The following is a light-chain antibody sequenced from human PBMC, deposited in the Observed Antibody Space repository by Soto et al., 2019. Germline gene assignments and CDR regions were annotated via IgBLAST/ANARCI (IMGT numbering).Light chain of an antibody. V-gene: IGKV3-20*01. CDR2: GAS. Sequence: EIVLTQSPGTLSLSPGERATLSCRASQSVSSSYLAWYQQKPGQAPRLLIYGASSRASGIPDRFSGSGSGTDFTLTISRLEPEDSAVYYCQQFDYSVTFGQGTRLEIK. CDR3: QQFDYSVT. J-gene: IGKJ5*01. CDR1: QSVSSSY.